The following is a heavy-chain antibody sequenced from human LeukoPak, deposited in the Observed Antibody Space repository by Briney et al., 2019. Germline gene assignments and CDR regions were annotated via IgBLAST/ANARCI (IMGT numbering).Heavy chain of an antibody. D-gene: IGHD3-10*01. Sequence: EASVKVSCKASGYTFTSYDINWVRQATGQGLEWMGWMNPNSGNTGYAQKFQGRVTMTRNTSISTAYMELSSLRSEDTAVYYCARGRNTMVRGEYYYYYMDVWGKGTTVTISS. CDR3: ARGRNTMVRGEYYYYYMDV. J-gene: IGHJ6*03. CDR2: MNPNSGNT. CDR1: GYTFTSYD. V-gene: IGHV1-8*02.